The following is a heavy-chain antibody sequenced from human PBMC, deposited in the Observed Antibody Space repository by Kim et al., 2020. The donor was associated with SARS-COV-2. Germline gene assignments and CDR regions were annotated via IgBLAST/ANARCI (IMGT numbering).Heavy chain of an antibody. D-gene: IGHD1-7*01. V-gene: IGHV4-30-2*05. J-gene: IGHJ4*02. CDR3: AREASVGITGTRYLDF. Sequence: PYLNSRLSLSVDTSKNQFSLKLSSVTAADTAVYFCAREASVGITGTRYLDFWGQGALVTVSS.